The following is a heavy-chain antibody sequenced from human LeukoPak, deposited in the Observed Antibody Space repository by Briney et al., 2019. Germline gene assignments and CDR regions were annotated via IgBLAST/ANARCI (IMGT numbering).Heavy chain of an antibody. Sequence: HPGGSLRLSCAASGFTFSSYAMSWVRQAPGKGLEWVSAITGDGGSTYYADSVKGRFTISRDNSKNALYLQMISLRAEDTAVYYCAKASSGYYYFDYWGQGTLVTVPS. V-gene: IGHV3-23*01. CDR3: AKASSGYYYFDY. CDR2: ITGDGGST. CDR1: GFTFSSYA. D-gene: IGHD3-22*01. J-gene: IGHJ4*02.